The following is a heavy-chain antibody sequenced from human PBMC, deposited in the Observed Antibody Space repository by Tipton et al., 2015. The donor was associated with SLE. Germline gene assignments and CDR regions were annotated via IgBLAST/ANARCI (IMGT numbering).Heavy chain of an antibody. CDR2: INHSGST. J-gene: IGHJ4*02. CDR1: GGSFSGYY. CDR3: ASYSSSYFDY. Sequence: TLSLTCAVYGGSFSGYYWSWIRQPPGKGLEWIGEINHSGSTNYNPSLKSRVTISVDTSKNQFSLKLSSVTAADTAVYCCASYSSSYFDYWGQGTLVTVSS. V-gene: IGHV4-34*01. D-gene: IGHD6-6*01.